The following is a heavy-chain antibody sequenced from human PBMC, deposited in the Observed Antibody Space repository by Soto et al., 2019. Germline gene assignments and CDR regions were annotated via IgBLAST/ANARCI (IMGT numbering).Heavy chain of an antibody. CDR1: GGSFSGYY. V-gene: IGHV4-34*01. D-gene: IGHD3-10*01. CDR2: INHSGST. CDR3: ARGVTMVRGVIWGDYYYYGMDV. Sequence: SETLSLTCAVYGGSFSGYYWSWIRQPPGKGLEWIGEINHSGSTNYNPSLKSRVTISVDTSKNQFSLKLSSVTAADTAVYYCARGVTMVRGVIWGDYYYYGMDVWGQGTTVTVYS. J-gene: IGHJ6*02.